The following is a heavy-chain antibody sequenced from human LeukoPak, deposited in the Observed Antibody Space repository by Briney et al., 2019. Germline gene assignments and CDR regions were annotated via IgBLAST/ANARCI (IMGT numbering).Heavy chain of an antibody. CDR1: GFTFSSYG. CDR2: ISDSGGSA. V-gene: IGHV3-23*01. J-gene: IGHJ5*02. D-gene: IGHD3-10*01. Sequence: PGGSLRLSCAASGFTFSSYGMHWVRQAPGKGLEWVSAISDSGGSAYYADSVKGRFTISRDNSKNSLYLQMNSLRAEDTAVYYCAKESKYYPWGQGTLVTVSS. CDR3: AKESKYYP.